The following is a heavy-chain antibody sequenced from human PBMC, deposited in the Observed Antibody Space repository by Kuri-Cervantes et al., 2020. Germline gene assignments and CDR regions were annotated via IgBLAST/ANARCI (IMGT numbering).Heavy chain of an antibody. D-gene: IGHD6-13*01. CDR3: AKSNSWYAFDI. CDR1: GFTLSSYW. Sequence: GKSLKISCAASGFTLSSYWMHWVRQAPGKGLVWVSRSNSDGSRISFADSVKGRFTISRDSAKNTLYLQMNSLRAEDTAVYYCAKSNSWYAFDIWGQGTMVTVSS. J-gene: IGHJ3*02. CDR2: SNSDGSRI. V-gene: IGHV3-74*01.